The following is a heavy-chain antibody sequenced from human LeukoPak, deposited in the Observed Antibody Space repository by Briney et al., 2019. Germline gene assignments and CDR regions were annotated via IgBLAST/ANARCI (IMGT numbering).Heavy chain of an antibody. D-gene: IGHD3-3*01. Sequence: GASVKVSCKVSGYTLTELSMHWVRQAPGKGLEWMGGFDPEDGETIYAQKSQGRVTMTEDTSTDTAYMELSSLRSEDTAVYYCATMENYDFWSGHHTPRYFDLWGRGTLVTVSS. CDR1: GYTLTELS. CDR2: FDPEDGET. CDR3: ATMENYDFWSGHHTPRYFDL. J-gene: IGHJ2*01. V-gene: IGHV1-24*01.